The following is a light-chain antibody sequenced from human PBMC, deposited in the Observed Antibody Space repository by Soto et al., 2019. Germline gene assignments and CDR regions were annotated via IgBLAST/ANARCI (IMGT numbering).Light chain of an antibody. CDR1: QSVNTY. J-gene: IGKJ4*01. CDR3: QQRSKWPLT. CDR2: DAS. V-gene: IGKV3-11*01. Sequence: EIVLTQSPATLSLSPGERATLSCRASQSVNTYLAWYQQRPGQAPRLLMYDASNRATGIPARFSGRGSGTDFTLTIDSLEPEDFAVYYCQQRSKWPLTFGGGTKVDIK.